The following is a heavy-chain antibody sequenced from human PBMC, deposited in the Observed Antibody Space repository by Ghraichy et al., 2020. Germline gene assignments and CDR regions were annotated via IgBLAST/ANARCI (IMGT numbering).Heavy chain of an antibody. V-gene: IGHV4-61*01. Sequence: SETLSLTCTVSGGSVSSGSYYWSWIRQPPGKGLEWIGYIYYSGSTNYNPSLKSRVTISVDTSKNQFSLKLSSVTAADTAVYYCARGVLDCSGGSCSPDYWGQGTLVTVSS. CDR1: GGSVSSGSYY. J-gene: IGHJ4*02. CDR2: IYYSGST. D-gene: IGHD2-15*01. CDR3: ARGVLDCSGGSCSPDY.